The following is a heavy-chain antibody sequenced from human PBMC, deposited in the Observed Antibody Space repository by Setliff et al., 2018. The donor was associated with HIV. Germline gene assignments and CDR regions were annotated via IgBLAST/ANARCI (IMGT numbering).Heavy chain of an antibody. CDR3: ARRRPPPSGTYSRYYLDV. CDR1: GGSFSGYY. J-gene: IGHJ6*03. CDR2: VIHSGKT. D-gene: IGHD1-26*01. Sequence: PSETLSLTCAVYGGSFSGYYWSWIRQPPGKGLEWIGEVIHSGKTNYNPSLRSRVTISMDTSKRQFSLTLTSVTAADTAVYYCARRRPPPSGTYSRYYLDVWGKGTTVTVSS. V-gene: IGHV4-34*12.